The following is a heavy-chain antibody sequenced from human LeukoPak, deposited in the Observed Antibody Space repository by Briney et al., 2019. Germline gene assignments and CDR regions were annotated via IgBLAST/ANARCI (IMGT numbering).Heavy chain of an antibody. CDR2: ISAYNDNA. CDR3: ARSTLGIELDY. D-gene: IGHD7-27*01. Sequence: ASVKVSCKASGYSFTNYGISWVRQAPGQGLEWMGWISAYNDNAHYAQGLEGRVTMTSETSTRTAYMELRSLRSDDTAVYYCARSTLGIELDYWGQGSLVTVSS. V-gene: IGHV1-18*01. J-gene: IGHJ4*02. CDR1: GYSFTNYG.